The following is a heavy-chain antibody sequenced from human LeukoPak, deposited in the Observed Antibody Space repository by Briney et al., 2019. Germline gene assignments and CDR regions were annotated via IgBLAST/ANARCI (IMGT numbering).Heavy chain of an antibody. CDR1: GGSISSSSYY. D-gene: IGHD6-6*01. CDR3: ARHGIGYSSSSAFDY. J-gene: IGHJ4*02. V-gene: IGHV4-39*01. Sequence: SETLSLTCTVSGGSISSSSYYWGWIRQPPGKGLEWIGSIYYSGSTYYNPSLKSRVTISVDTSKNQFSLKLSSVTAADTAVYYCARHGIGYSSSSAFDYWGQGTLVTVSS. CDR2: IYYSGST.